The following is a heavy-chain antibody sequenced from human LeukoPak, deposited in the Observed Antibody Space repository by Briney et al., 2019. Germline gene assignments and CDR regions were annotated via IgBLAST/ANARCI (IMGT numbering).Heavy chain of an antibody. D-gene: IGHD6-6*01. V-gene: IGHV4-59*01. CDR3: ARESIADYYFDY. CDR2: IYYSGST. Sequence: SETLSLTRTVSGGSISSYYWSWIRQPPGKGLEWIGYIYYSGSTNYNPSLKSRVTISVDTSKNQFSLKLSSVTAADTAVYYCARESIADYYFDYWGQGTLVTVSS. CDR1: GGSISSYY. J-gene: IGHJ4*02.